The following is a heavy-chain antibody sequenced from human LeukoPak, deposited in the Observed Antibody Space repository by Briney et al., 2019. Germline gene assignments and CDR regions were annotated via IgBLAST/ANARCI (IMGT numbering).Heavy chain of an antibody. CDR1: GYSISSGYY. Sequence: SETLSLTCTVSGYSISSGYYWGWIRQPPGKGLEWIGSIYHSGRTFYNPSLKSRVTLSVDTSKNQFSLNLSSVTAADTAVYYCVRARIAAITLGGVIVYYFDYWGQGTLVTVYS. V-gene: IGHV4-38-2*02. D-gene: IGHD3-16*02. CDR2: IYHSGRT. CDR3: VRARIAAITLGGVIVYYFDY. J-gene: IGHJ4*02.